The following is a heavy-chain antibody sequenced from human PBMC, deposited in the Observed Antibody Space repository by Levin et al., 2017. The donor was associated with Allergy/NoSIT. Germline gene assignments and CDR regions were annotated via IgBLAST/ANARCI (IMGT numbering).Heavy chain of an antibody. V-gene: IGHV5-51*01. CDR3: ARTHGTKLTFDY. J-gene: IGHJ4*02. CDR2: IYPADSDT. D-gene: IGHD4-17*01. Sequence: RGESLKISCKGSGYTFITYWIGWVRQVPGKGPEWMGIIYPADSDTRYSPSFQGQVTISADKSTSTAYLQWSSLKASDTAMYYCARTHGTKLTFDYWGQGTLVTVSS. CDR1: GYTFITYW.